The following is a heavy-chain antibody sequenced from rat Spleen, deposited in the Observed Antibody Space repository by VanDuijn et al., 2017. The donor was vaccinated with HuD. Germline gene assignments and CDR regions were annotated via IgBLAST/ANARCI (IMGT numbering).Heavy chain of an antibody. D-gene: IGHD1-7*01. J-gene: IGHJ2*01. CDR2: ISYDGSST. V-gene: IGHV5-29*01. CDR1: GFTFSDYY. CDR3: ATGYYGYPNPFIY. Sequence: EVQLVESDGGLVQPGRSLKLSCAASGFTFSDYYMAWVRQAPTKGLEWVATISYDGSSTYYRDSVKGRFTISRDNAKSTLYLQMDSLKSDDTATYYCATGYYGYPNPFIYWGQGVMVTVPS.